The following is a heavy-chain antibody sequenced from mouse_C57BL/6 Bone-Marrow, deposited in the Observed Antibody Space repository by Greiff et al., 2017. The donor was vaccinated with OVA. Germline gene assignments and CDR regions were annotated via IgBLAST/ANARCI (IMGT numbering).Heavy chain of an antibody. V-gene: IGHV1-55*01. J-gene: IGHJ3*01. Sequence: VQLQQPGAELVKPGASVKMSCKASGYTFTSYWITWVKQRPGQGLEWIGDIYPGSGSTNYNEKFKSKATLTVDTSSSTAYLQLSSLTSEDSAVYYCARIWDYYGSSFGWFADWGKGTLVTVSA. CDR2: IYPGSGST. D-gene: IGHD1-1*01. CDR3: ARIWDYYGSSFGWFAD. CDR1: GYTFTSYW.